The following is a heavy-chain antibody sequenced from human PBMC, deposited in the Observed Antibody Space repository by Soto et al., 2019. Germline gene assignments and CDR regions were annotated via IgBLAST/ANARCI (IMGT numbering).Heavy chain of an antibody. Sequence: EVQLLVSGGRFVQPGGSLKLSCEASGFTFGNYAMTWVRQAPGKGLEWVSTISGSGDRTYYADSVTGRFTISRDNSKNTLYLQMHSLGVEDTAGYFCAKDTVAIRSFYFDSWAQGTLVTVSS. CDR3: AKDTVAIRSFYFDS. CDR2: ISGSGDRT. CDR1: GFTFGNYA. D-gene: IGHD2-21*01. V-gene: IGHV3-23*01. J-gene: IGHJ4*02.